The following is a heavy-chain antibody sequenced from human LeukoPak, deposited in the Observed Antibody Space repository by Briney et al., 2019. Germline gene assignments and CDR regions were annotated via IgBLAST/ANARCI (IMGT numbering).Heavy chain of an antibody. CDR3: ARAPITMVRGVIPFDY. Sequence: TSETLSLTCTVSGGSVSSGSYYWSWIRQPPGKGLEWIGYIYYSGSTNYNPSLKSRVTISVDTSKNQFSLKLSSVTAADTAVYYCARAPITMVRGVIPFDYWGQGTLVTVSS. V-gene: IGHV4-61*01. CDR1: GGSVSSGSYY. J-gene: IGHJ4*02. D-gene: IGHD3-10*01. CDR2: IYYSGST.